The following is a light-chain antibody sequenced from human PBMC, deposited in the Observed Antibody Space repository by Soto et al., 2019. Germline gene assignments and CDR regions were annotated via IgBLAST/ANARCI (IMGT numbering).Light chain of an antibody. V-gene: IGKV1-12*01. CDR2: AAS. CDR3: QQANSIPWT. CDR1: QDISSW. J-gene: IGKJ1*01. Sequence: DLQMTQAPTSVSASVGDRVTITCRASQDISSWLVWYQQKPGKAPKLLIYAASSLESGVPSRFSGSGSGTDFILTISSLQPEDFATYYCQQANSIPWTFGQGTKVEIK.